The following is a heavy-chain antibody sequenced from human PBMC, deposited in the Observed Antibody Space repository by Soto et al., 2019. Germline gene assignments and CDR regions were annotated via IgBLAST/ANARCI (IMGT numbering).Heavy chain of an antibody. V-gene: IGHV1-8*01. Sequence: ASVKVSCKASGYTFTSYDINWVRQATGQGLEWMGWMNPNSGNTGYAQKFQGRVTMTRNTSISTAYMELSSLRSEDTAVYYCARVSRGYSSSWNAFDIWGQGTMVTVAS. CDR2: MNPNSGNT. J-gene: IGHJ3*02. D-gene: IGHD6-13*01. CDR3: ARVSRGYSSSWNAFDI. CDR1: GYTFTSYD.